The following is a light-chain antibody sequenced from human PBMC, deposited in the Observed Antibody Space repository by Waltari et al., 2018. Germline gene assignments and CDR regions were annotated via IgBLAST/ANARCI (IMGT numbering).Light chain of an antibody. CDR1: KSISRH. J-gene: IGKJ1*01. V-gene: IGKV3-20*01. CDR2: DAS. CDR3: QHYVRLPAT. Sequence: EIILTQSPGTLSLSPGERATLSYRDNKSISRHLARYQQKPGQAPRLLIYDASTRATGIPDRFSGSRSGTDFSLTVSRLEPEGSPVYYCQHYVRLPATFGQGTKVEIK.